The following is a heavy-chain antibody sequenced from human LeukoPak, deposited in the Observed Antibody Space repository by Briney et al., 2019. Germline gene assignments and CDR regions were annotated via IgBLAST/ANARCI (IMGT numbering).Heavy chain of an antibody. D-gene: IGHD3-10*01. CDR1: VFTFSIYG. V-gene: IGHV3-30*18. J-gene: IGHJ4*02. CDR2: ISYDGSNK. CDR3: AKDSMVRGENYFDY. Sequence: GGSLRLSCAASVFTFSIYGMHWVRQAPGKGLEGVAVISYDGSNKYYADSVKGRFTISRDNSKNTLYLQMNSLRAEDTAVYYCAKDSMVRGENYFDYWGQGTLVTVSS.